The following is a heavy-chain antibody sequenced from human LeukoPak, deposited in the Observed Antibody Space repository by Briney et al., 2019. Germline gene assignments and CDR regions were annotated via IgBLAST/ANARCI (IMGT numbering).Heavy chain of an antibody. J-gene: IGHJ3*02. V-gene: IGHV3-30*18. CDR1: GFTVSSSY. CDR2: ILYDGSNN. CDR3: AKGGFSGSYQDAFDI. D-gene: IGHD1-26*01. Sequence: PGGSLRLSCAASGFTVSSSYMTWVRQAPGKGLEWVAVILYDGSNNYYADSVKGRFTISRDNSKNTLYLQMNSLRAEDTAVYHCAKGGFSGSYQDAFDIWGRGTMLTVSS.